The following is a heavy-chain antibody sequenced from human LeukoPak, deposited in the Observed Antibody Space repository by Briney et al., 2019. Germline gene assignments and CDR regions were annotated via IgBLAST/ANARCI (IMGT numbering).Heavy chain of an antibody. CDR3: AREVGHCGSTSCYARLFDP. Sequence: ASVKVSCKASGYTLTTNAINWVRQAPGQGLEWMGWINTDTGNPTYAQGFRGRFVFSLDTSVSTAYLQISSLKAEDTAVYYCAREVGHCGSTSCYARLFDPWGQGTLVTVSS. CDR2: INTDTGNP. V-gene: IGHV7-4-1*02. J-gene: IGHJ5*02. CDR1: GYTLTTNA. D-gene: IGHD2-2*01.